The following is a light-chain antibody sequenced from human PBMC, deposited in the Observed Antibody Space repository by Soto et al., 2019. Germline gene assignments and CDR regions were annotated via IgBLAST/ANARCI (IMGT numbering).Light chain of an antibody. CDR1: SSNIGSNF. J-gene: IGLJ2*01. CDR3: GTWDSSLSVVV. CDR2: DSN. Sequence: QSVLTQPPSVSAAPGQTVTIFCSGSSSNIGSNFLSWYQQLPGTAPKLLIYDSNKRPSGIPDRFSGSKSGTSATLGITGLQTGDEADYYCGTWDSSLSVVVFGGGTKVTVL. V-gene: IGLV1-51*01.